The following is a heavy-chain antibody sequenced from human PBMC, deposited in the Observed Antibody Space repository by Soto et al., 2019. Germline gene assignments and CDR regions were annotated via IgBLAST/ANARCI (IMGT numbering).Heavy chain of an antibody. Sequence: EVQLVESGGGLVQPGGSLRLSCAASGFTFSRYWMHWVRQAPGKGLVWVSRLDTDGSITTYANSVKGRFTISRDNAKNTLYLQMNSLRAEDTAVYYCARDLSGADDDWGQGTLVTV. CDR1: GFTFSRYW. V-gene: IGHV3-74*03. D-gene: IGHD2-15*01. CDR3: ARDLSGADDD. J-gene: IGHJ4*02. CDR2: LDTDGSIT.